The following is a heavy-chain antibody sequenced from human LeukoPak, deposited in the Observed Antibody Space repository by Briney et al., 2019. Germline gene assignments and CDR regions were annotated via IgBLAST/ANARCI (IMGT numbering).Heavy chain of an antibody. J-gene: IGHJ4*02. V-gene: IGHV3-30-3*01. CDR2: ISYDGSNK. CDR1: VFTFSSYS. Sequence: GGSLRLSCAASVFTFSSYSMQWVRQALSKGQEWVAVISYDGSNKYYADSVKGRFTISRDNSKNTLYLQMNSLRAEDTAVYYCARASKEWYQLPPGNYWGQGTLVTVSS. D-gene: IGHD2-2*01. CDR3: ARASKEWYQLPPGNY.